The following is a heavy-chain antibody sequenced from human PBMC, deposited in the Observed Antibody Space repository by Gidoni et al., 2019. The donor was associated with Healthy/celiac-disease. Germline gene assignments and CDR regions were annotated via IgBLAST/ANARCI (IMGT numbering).Heavy chain of an antibody. V-gene: IGHV3-30*03. D-gene: IGHD3-16*01. CDR1: GFTFSSYG. Sequence: QVQLVESGGGVVQPGRSLRLSCAASGFTFSSYGMHWVRQAPGKGLELVAVISYDGSNKYYADSVKGRFTISRDKSKNTLYLQMNSLRAEDTAVYYCAYDYVWFFAFDIWGQGTMVTVSS. J-gene: IGHJ3*02. CDR2: ISYDGSNK. CDR3: AYDYVWFFAFDI.